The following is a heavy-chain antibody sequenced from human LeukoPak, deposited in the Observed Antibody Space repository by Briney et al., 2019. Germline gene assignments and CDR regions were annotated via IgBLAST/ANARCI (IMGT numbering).Heavy chain of an antibody. J-gene: IGHJ4*02. V-gene: IGHV1-2*02. CDR2: INPNSGGT. CDR3: ARDYGSGSYYKDY. D-gene: IGHD3-10*01. Sequence: GASVKVSCKASGYTFTGYYMHWVRQAPGKGLEWMGWINPNSGGTNYAQKFQGRVTMTRDTSISTAYMELSRLRSDDTAVYYCARDYGSGSYYKDYWGQGTLVTVSS. CDR1: GYTFTGYY.